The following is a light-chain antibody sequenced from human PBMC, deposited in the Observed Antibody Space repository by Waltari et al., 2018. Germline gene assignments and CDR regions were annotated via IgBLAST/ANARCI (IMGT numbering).Light chain of an antibody. J-gene: IGLJ2*01. V-gene: IGLV1-44*01. CDR3: AAWDYSLNGVL. CDR1: NSNTGSNP. Sequence: QSVVTQPPSASGTPGQRVTISCSGSNSNTGSNPVNWYQQLPGTPPKVLIYSNNQRPSGVPDRFSGSKSGTSASLAISGLQSEDEADYYCAAWDYSLNGVLFGGGTKLTVL. CDR2: SNN.